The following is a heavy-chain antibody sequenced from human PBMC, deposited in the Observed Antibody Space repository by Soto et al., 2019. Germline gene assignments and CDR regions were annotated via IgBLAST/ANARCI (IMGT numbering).Heavy chain of an antibody. CDR3: ARGLAYCGGDCHYFDY. V-gene: IGHV5-51*01. J-gene: IGHJ4*02. CDR2: IYPGDSDT. CDR1: GYSFTSYW. D-gene: IGHD2-21*02. Sequence: GESLKISCKGSGYSFTSYWIGWVRQMPGKGLEWMGIIYPGDSDTRYSPSFQGQVTISADKSISTAYLQWSSLKASDTAMYYCARGLAYCGGDCHYFDYWGQGTLVTVS.